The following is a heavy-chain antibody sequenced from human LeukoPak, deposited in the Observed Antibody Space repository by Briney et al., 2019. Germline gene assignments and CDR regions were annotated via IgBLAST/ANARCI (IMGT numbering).Heavy chain of an antibody. CDR3: ARPFPRDTAVDAFDI. Sequence: GASVKVSCKASGYTFTSYGISWVRQAPGQGLEWMGWISGYSGNTNYVQELQGRVTMTTDTSTRTAYMELRSLRSDDTAVYYCARPFPRDTAVDAFDIWGQGTMVTVSS. CDR2: ISGYSGNT. V-gene: IGHV1-18*01. CDR1: GYTFTSYG. D-gene: IGHD5-18*01. J-gene: IGHJ3*02.